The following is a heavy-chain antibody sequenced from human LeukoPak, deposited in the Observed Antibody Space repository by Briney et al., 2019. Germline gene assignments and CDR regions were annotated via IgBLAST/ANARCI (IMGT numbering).Heavy chain of an antibody. J-gene: IGHJ5*02. V-gene: IGHV1-8*01. CDR3: ARWDSSSWSGWFDP. CDR1: GYTFTSYD. Sequence: ASVKVSCKASGYTFTSYDINWVRQATGRGLEWMGWMNPNSGNTGYAQKFQGRVTMTRNTSISTAYMELSSLRSEDTAVYYCARWDSSSWSGWFDPWGQGTLVTVSS. CDR2: MNPNSGNT. D-gene: IGHD6-13*01.